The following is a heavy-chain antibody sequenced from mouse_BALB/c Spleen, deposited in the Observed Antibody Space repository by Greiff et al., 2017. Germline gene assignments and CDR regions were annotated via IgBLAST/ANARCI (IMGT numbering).Heavy chain of an antibody. V-gene: IGHV3-1*02. CDR2: IHYSGST. Sequence: DVKLVESGPDLVKPSQSLSLTCTVTGYSITSGYSWHWIRQFPGNKLEWMGYIHYSGSTNYNPSLKNRISITRDTSKNQFFLKLNSVTTEDTATYYCAIYYDYDVDWFAYWGQGTLVTVSA. J-gene: IGHJ3*01. D-gene: IGHD2-4*01. CDR3: AIYYDYDVDWFAY. CDR1: GYSITSGYS.